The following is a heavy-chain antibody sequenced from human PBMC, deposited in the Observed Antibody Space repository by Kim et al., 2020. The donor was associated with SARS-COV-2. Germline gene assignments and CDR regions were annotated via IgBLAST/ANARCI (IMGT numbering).Heavy chain of an antibody. D-gene: IGHD5-12*01. V-gene: IGHV1-2*02. J-gene: IGHJ6*02. CDR2: INPNSGGT. Sequence: ASVKVSCKASGYTFTGYYMHWVRQAPGQGLEWMGWINPNSGGTNYAQKFQGRVTMTRDTSISTAYMELSRLRSDDTAVYYCARDNIVDTIWWGYYYGMDVWGQGTTVTVSS. CDR3: ARDNIVDTIWWGYYYGMDV. CDR1: GYTFTGYY.